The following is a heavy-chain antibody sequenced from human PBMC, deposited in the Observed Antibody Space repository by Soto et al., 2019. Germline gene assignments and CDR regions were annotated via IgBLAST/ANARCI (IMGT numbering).Heavy chain of an antibody. Sequence: SETLSLTCTVSGGSISSSSYYWGWIRQPPGKGLEWIGSIYYSGSTYYNPSLKSRVTISVDTSKNQFSLKLSSVTAADTAVYYCAADKGYSHGYGSYWGQGTLVTVSS. D-gene: IGHD5-18*01. CDR3: AADKGYSHGYGSY. J-gene: IGHJ4*02. CDR1: GGSISSSSYY. CDR2: IYYSGST. V-gene: IGHV4-39*01.